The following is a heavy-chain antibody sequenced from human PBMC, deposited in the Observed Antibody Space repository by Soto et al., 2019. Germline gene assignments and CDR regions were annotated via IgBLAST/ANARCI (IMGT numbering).Heavy chain of an antibody. D-gene: IGHD5-18*01. CDR3: ARKRYSYGWYYYYGMDV. Sequence: ETLSPTCAVYGGSFSGYYWSWIRQPPGKGLEWIGEINHSGSTNYNPSLKSRVTISVDTSKNQFSLKLSSVTAADTAVYYCARKRYSYGWYYYYGMDVWGQGTTVTVS. CDR1: GGSFSGYY. J-gene: IGHJ6*02. CDR2: INHSGST. V-gene: IGHV4-34*01.